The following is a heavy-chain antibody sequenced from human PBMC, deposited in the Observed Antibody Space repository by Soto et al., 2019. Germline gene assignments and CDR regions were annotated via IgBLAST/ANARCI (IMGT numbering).Heavy chain of an antibody. CDR3: ARSIWFGELLEVHYGMDV. Sequence: LGESLKISCKGSGYSFTSYWIGWVRQMPGKGLEWMGIIYPGDSDTRYSPSSQGQVTISADKSISTAYLQWSSLKASDTAMYYCARSIWFGELLEVHYGMDVWGQGTTVTVSS. J-gene: IGHJ6*02. CDR2: IYPGDSDT. D-gene: IGHD3-10*01. V-gene: IGHV5-51*01. CDR1: GYSFTSYW.